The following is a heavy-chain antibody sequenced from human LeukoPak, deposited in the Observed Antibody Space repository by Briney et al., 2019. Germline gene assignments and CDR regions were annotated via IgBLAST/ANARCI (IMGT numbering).Heavy chain of an antibody. CDR3: ARDRGRLYYFDY. V-gene: IGHV3-30-3*01. J-gene: IGHJ4*02. CDR1: GFTFSSYA. Sequence: PGGSLRLSCAASGFTFSSYAMHWVRQAPGKGLEWVAVISYDGSNKYYADSVKGRFTISRDNSKNTLYLQMNSLRAEDTAVYYCARDRGRLYYFDYWGRGTLVTVSS. CDR2: ISYDGSNK. D-gene: IGHD1-1*01.